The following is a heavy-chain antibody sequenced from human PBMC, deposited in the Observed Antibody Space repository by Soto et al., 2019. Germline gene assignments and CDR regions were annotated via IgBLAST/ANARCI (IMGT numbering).Heavy chain of an antibody. D-gene: IGHD6-6*01. V-gene: IGHV1-2*02. Sequence: ASVKVSCKASGYTFTGYYMHWVRQAPGQGLEWMGWINPNSGGTNYAQKFQGRVTMTRDTSISTAYMELSRLRSDDTAVYYCARFPPLIKYCSSSETYYYYYGMDVWGQGTTVTVSS. J-gene: IGHJ6*02. CDR3: ARFPPLIKYCSSSETYYYYYGMDV. CDR1: GYTFTGYY. CDR2: INPNSGGT.